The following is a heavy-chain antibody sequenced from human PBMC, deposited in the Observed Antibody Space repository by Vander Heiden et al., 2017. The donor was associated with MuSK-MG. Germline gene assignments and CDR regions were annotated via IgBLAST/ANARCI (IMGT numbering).Heavy chain of an antibody. J-gene: IGHJ4*02. CDR2: ITSNSDGGTT. Sequence: EVQLMESGGGLVKPGESLRLSCAGSGFTLSNAWMTWVRQAPGKGLEWVGHITSNSDGGTTDYAAPVKGRYTISRDDSKNTVYLQMNSLKTEDTAVYYCLTITYDYWGQGALVTVSS. CDR1: GFTLSNAW. D-gene: IGHD1-20*01. V-gene: IGHV3-15*01. CDR3: LTITYDY.